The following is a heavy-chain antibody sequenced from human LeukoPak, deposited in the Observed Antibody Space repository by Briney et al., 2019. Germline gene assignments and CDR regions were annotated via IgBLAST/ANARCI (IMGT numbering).Heavy chain of an antibody. Sequence: GASVKVSCKSLGYTLTRKYMHWVRQAPGQGPEWMGVISPSGGSTTYAQKFQGRVTTTRDTSISTAYMELSRLRSDDTAVYYCARGSQLRYFDWSSTSSWFDPWGQGTLVTVSS. CDR3: ARGSQLRYFDWSSTSSWFDP. J-gene: IGHJ5*02. CDR2: ISPSGGST. V-gene: IGHV1-46*03. D-gene: IGHD3-9*01. CDR1: GYTLTRKY.